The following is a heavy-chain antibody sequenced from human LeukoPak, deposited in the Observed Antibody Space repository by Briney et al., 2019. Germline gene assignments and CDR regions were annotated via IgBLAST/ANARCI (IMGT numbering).Heavy chain of an antibody. J-gene: IGHJ6*03. Sequence: ASVKVSCKASGYTFTGYYMHWVRQAPGQGLEWMGRINPNSGGTNYAQKFQGRVTMTRDTSISTAYMELSRLRSDDTAVYYCARDSAVLPLYDYYMDVWGKGTTVTVSS. CDR3: ARDSAVLPLYDYYMDV. CDR2: INPNSGGT. V-gene: IGHV1-2*06. D-gene: IGHD3-10*01. CDR1: GYTFTGYY.